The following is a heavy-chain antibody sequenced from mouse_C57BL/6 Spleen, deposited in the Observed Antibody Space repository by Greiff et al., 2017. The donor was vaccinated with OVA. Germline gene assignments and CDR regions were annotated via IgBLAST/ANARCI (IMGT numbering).Heavy chain of an antibody. CDR3: ARRGDSRVWFAY. V-gene: IGHV1-61*01. D-gene: IGHD3-3*01. CDR1: GYTFTSYW. Sequence: QVQLQQPGAELVRPGSSVKLSCKASGYTFTSYWMDWVKQRPGQGLEWIGNIYPSDSEAHYNQKFKDKATLTVDKSSSTAYMQLSSLTSEDSAVYYCARRGDSRVWFAYWGQGTLVTVSA. CDR2: IYPSDSEA. J-gene: IGHJ3*01.